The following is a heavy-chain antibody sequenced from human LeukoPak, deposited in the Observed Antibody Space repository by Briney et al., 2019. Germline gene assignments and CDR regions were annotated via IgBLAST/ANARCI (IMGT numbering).Heavy chain of an antibody. Sequence: SETLSLTCTVSGGSISSYYWSWIRQPAGKGLEWIGRIYTSGSTNYNPSLKSRVTISVDTSKNQFSLKLSSVTAADTAVYYCARDSWHYYYYYYMDVWGKGTTVTVSS. CDR3: ARDSWHYYYYYYMDV. V-gene: IGHV4-4*07. D-gene: IGHD5-24*01. CDR1: GGSISSYY. CDR2: IYTSGST. J-gene: IGHJ6*03.